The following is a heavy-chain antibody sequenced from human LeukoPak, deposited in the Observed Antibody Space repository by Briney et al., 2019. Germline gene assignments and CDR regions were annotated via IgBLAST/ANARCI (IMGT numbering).Heavy chain of an antibody. CDR1: GYTFTDYY. CDR2: IHPYSGGT. J-gene: IGHJ4*02. V-gene: IGHV1-2*02. Sequence: ASVKVSCKASGYTFTDYYMHWVRQAPGQGLEWMGWIHPYSGGTNYAQKFQGRVTMTRDTSISTAYMELSTLRSDDTAVYSCARACTSGCSDLDYWGQGTLVTVSS. CDR3: ARACTSGCSDLDY. D-gene: IGHD6-19*01.